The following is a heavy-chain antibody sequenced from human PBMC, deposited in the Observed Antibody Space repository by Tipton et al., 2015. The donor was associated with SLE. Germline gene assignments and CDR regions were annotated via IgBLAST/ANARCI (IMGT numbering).Heavy chain of an antibody. J-gene: IGHJ3*01. CDR2: IYHSGST. D-gene: IGHD5-24*01. Sequence: TLSLTCTVSGGSISSSSYYWGWIRQPPGKGLEWIGSIYHSGSTYYNPSLKSRVTISVDTSKNQFSLKLSSVTAADTAVYYCARADGYNSGFDWGQGTMVTVSS. V-gene: IGHV4-39*07. CDR1: GGSISSSSYY. CDR3: ARADGYNSGFD.